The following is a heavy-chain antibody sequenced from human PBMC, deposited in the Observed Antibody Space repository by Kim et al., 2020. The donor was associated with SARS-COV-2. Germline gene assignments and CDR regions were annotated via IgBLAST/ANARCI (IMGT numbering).Heavy chain of an antibody. CDR1: GFTFSSYS. J-gene: IGHJ6*02. CDR2: ISSSSSYI. D-gene: IGHD2-21*02. CDR3: ARDSGDRYGMDV. V-gene: IGHV3-21*01. Sequence: GGSLRLSCAASGFTFSSYSMNWVRQAPGKGLEWVSSISSSSSYIYYADSVKGRFTISRDNAKNSLYLQMNSLRAEDTAVYYCARDSGDRYGMDVWGQGTTVTVSS.